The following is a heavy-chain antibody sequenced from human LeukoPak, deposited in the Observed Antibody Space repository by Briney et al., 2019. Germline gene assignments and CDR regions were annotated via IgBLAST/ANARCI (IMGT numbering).Heavy chain of an antibody. V-gene: IGHV1-69*04. CDR1: GYTFTSYG. D-gene: IGHD4-17*01. CDR3: ARCYGDYGYNWFDP. Sequence: ASVKVSCKASGYTFTSYGISWVRQAPGQGLEWMGRIIPIFGIANYAQKFQGRVTITADKSTSTAYMELSSLRSEDTAVYYCARCYGDYGYNWFDPWGQGTLVTVSS. J-gene: IGHJ5*02. CDR2: IIPIFGIA.